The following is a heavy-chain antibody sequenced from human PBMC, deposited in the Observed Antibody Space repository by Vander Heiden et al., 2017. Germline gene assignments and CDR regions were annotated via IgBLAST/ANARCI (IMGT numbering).Heavy chain of an antibody. J-gene: IGHJ4*02. Sequence: QVQLVESGGGLVQPGRSLRLSFAGSGFTFSGYAMHWVRQAPGKGLEWVAVISYDGSNKYYADSVKGRFTISRDNSKNTHYLQMNSLRAEDTAVYYCAKYPCRTTTCYEGIDYWGQGTLVSVSS. CDR1: GFTFSGYA. CDR3: AKYPCRTTTCYEGIDY. V-gene: IGHV3-30-3*02. D-gene: IGHD2-2*01. CDR2: ISYDGSNK.